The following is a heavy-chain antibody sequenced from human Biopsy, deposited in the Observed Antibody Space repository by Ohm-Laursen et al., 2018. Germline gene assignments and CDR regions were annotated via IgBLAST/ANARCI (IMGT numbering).Heavy chain of an antibody. V-gene: IGHV4-4*07. CDR1: GGDINNYY. D-gene: IGHD3-22*01. J-gene: IGHJ3*01. CDR2: IYPGGST. Sequence: TLSLTCNVSGGDINNYYWSWIRQPAGKGLEWIGRIYPGGSTNYNPSLKSRVTMSVVTSKKQLSLRLRSVTAADTAMYYCASVVLGPTNDAFDLWGQGTMVVVSS. CDR3: ASVVLGPTNDAFDL.